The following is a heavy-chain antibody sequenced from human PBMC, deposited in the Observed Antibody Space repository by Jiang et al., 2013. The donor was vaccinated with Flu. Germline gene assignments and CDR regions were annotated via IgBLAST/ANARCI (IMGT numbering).Heavy chain of an antibody. V-gene: IGHV1-8*01. J-gene: IGHJ5*02. CDR1: GYTFTSYD. D-gene: IGHD6-13*01. CDR2: MNPNSGNT. Sequence: SGAEVKKPGASVKVSCKASGYTFTSYDINWVRQATGQGLEWMGWMNPNSGNTGYAQKFQGRVTMTRNTSISTAYMELSSLRSEDTAVYYCARGTLRTYSSSWHDESNWFDPWGQGTLVTVSS. CDR3: ARGTLRTYSSSWHDESNWFDP.